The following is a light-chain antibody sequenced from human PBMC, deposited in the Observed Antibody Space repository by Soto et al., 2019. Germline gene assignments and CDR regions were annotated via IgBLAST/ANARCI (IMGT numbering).Light chain of an antibody. Sequence: DIQMTQSPSSLSAPVGGRVTITCRASQGIRRDLGWYQQKPGKAPTRLIYAVSSLHSGVPLRFSGSGSGTEITLTISSLQPEDSATYYCLQHNSYPLTFGGGTKVEIK. CDR1: QGIRRD. CDR3: LQHNSYPLT. V-gene: IGKV1-17*01. CDR2: AVS. J-gene: IGKJ4*01.